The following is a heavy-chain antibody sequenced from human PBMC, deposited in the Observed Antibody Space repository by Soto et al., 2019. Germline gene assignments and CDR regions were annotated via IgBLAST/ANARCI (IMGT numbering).Heavy chain of an antibody. Sequence: QVQLQESGPGLVKPSQTLSLTCTVSGGSISSGGYYWSWIRQHPGKGLEWIGYIYYSGSTYYNPSLKSRVTISVDTSKNQFSLKLSSVTAADTAVYYCARDRRFLEWLFAFDIWGQGTMVTVSS. J-gene: IGHJ3*02. CDR2: IYYSGST. V-gene: IGHV4-31*03. CDR1: GGSISSGGYY. D-gene: IGHD3-3*01. CDR3: ARDRRFLEWLFAFDI.